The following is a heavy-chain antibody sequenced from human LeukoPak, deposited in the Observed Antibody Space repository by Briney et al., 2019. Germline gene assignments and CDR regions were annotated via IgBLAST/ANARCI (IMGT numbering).Heavy chain of an antibody. CDR3: AIMHPYYDGSGYWVQ. J-gene: IGHJ4*02. V-gene: IGHV3-23*01. CDR1: GFTFSSYA. D-gene: IGHD3-22*01. Sequence: QPGGSLRLSCAASGFTFSSYAMSWVRQAPGKGLQRVSTISGLGGSTYYADSVKGRFTISRDNPRNTLYMQMNSLRAEDTALYYCAIMHPYYDGSGYWVQWGQGTLVAVSS. CDR2: ISGLGGST.